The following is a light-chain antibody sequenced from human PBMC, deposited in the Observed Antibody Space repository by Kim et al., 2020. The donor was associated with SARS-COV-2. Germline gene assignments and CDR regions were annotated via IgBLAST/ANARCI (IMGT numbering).Light chain of an antibody. V-gene: IGLV2-14*03. J-gene: IGLJ1*01. CDR2: DVI. CDR1: SSDVGGYNY. Sequence: QSALTQPASVSGSPGQSITISCTGTSSDVGGYNYVSWYQQHPGKAPKLMIYDVINRPSGVSNRFSGSKSGNTASLTISGLQAEDEADYYCASYTSSGTLLLVSGSGTKVAVL. CDR3: ASYTSSGTLLLV.